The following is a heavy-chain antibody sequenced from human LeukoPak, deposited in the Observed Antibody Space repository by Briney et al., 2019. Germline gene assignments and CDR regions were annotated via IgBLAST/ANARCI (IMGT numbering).Heavy chain of an antibody. CDR3: ARAFWSGYFGGHGMDV. Sequence: SVKVSCKASGGTFSSYTISWVRQAPGQGLEWMGRIIPILGIANYAQKFQGRVTITADKSTSTAYMELSSLRSEDTAVYCCARAFWSGYFGGHGMDVWGQGTTVTVSS. V-gene: IGHV1-69*02. D-gene: IGHD3-3*01. CDR2: IIPILGIA. CDR1: GGTFSSYT. J-gene: IGHJ6*02.